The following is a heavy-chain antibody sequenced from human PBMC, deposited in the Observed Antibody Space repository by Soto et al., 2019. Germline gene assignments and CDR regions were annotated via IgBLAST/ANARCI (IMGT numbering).Heavy chain of an antibody. Sequence: EVQLVESGGGLVKPGGSLRLSCAAFGFTFSSYSMNWVRQAPGKGLEWVSSISSSSSYIYYADSVKGRFTISRDNAKNSLYLQMNSLRAEDTAVYYCASLFPVATIRYYYYMDVWGKGTTVTVSS. D-gene: IGHD5-12*01. CDR1: GFTFSSYS. CDR2: ISSSSSYI. CDR3: ASLFPVATIRYYYYMDV. V-gene: IGHV3-21*01. J-gene: IGHJ6*03.